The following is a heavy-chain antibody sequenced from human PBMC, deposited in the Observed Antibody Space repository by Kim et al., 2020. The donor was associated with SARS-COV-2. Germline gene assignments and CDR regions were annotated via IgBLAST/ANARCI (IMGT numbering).Heavy chain of an antibody. CDR3: ARDALRYSRDY. CDR2: MNEDGSER. J-gene: IGHJ4*02. D-gene: IGHD3-9*01. V-gene: IGHV3-7*01. Sequence: GGSLRLYCAASGFTFRSYWMTWVRQAPGKGPEWVANMNEDGSERYYVDSVKGRFTISRDNAKNSLFLQMTNLRTDDTALYYCARDALRYSRDYWGQGTLVIVSS. CDR1: GFTFRSYW.